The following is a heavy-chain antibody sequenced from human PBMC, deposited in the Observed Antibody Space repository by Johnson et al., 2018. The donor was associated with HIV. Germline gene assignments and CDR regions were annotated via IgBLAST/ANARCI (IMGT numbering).Heavy chain of an antibody. CDR1: GFTFSNAW. D-gene: IGHD6-13*01. CDR2: IKSKTDGGTT. J-gene: IGHJ3*02. Sequence: VQLVESGGGLVKPGGSLRLSCAASGFTFSNAWMSWVRQAPGRGLEWVGRIKSKTDGGTTDYAAPVKGRFTISRDDSKNTLYLRMNSLKTEDTAGYYCTTDPIAAAGHDAFDIWGQGTMVTVSS. CDR3: TTDPIAAAGHDAFDI. V-gene: IGHV3-15*01.